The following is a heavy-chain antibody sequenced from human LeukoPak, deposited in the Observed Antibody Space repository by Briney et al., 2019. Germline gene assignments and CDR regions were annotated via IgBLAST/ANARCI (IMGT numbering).Heavy chain of an antibody. CDR1: GGSFSGYY. D-gene: IGHD6-19*01. CDR2: INHSGST. V-gene: IGHV4-34*01. Sequence: SETLSLTCAVYGGSFSGYYWSWIRQPPGKGLEWIGEINHSGSTKYNPSLKSRVTISVDTSKNQFSLKLSSVTAADTAVYYCARGVDSSGWYVFDYWGQGTLVTVSS. J-gene: IGHJ4*02. CDR3: ARGVDSSGWYVFDY.